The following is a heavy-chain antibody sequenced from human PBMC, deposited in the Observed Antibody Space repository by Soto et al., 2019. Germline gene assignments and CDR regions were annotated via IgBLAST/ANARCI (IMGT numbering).Heavy chain of an antibody. V-gene: IGHV3-23*01. J-gene: IGHJ4*02. CDR3: AKENGYSSSWFEFGY. CDR1: GFTFSSYA. D-gene: IGHD6-13*01. CDR2: ISGSGGSK. Sequence: EVQLLESGGGLVQPGGSLRLSCAASGFTFSSYAMSWVRQAPGQGLEWVSAISGSGGSKYYPDPVKGRFTISRANSKNTLYLPMNSLRAEDTAVYYCAKENGYSSSWFEFGYWGQGTLVTVSS.